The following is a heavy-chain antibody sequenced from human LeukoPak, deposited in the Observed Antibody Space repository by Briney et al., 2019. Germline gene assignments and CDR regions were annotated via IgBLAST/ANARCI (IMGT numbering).Heavy chain of an antibody. V-gene: IGHV4-34*01. CDR1: GGSFSGYY. CDR3: ARVGYYDSSGYRDY. CDR2: INHSGST. D-gene: IGHD3-22*01. Sequence: PSETLSLTCAVHGGSFSGYYWSWIRQPPGKGLEWIGEINHSGSTNYNPSLKSRVTISVDTSKNQFSLKLSSVTAADTAVYYCARVGYYDSSGYRDYWGQGTLVTVSS. J-gene: IGHJ4*02.